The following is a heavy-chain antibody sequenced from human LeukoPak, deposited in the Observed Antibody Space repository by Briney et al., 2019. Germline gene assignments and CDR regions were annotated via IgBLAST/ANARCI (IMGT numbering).Heavy chain of an antibody. CDR3: PRGQASDFDY. CDR1: GFTFISYS. Sequence: GGSLRLSCAASGFTFISYSMNWVSQAPGKGLGWVSSISSSSSYIYYADSVKGRFTISRDNAKNSLYLQMNSLRAEDTPVYYCPRGQASDFDYWGQGTLLTASS. J-gene: IGHJ4*02. V-gene: IGHV3-21*01. CDR2: ISSSSSYI.